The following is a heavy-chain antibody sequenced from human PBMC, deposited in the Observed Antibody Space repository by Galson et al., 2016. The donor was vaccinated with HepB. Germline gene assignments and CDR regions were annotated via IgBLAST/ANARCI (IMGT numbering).Heavy chain of an antibody. CDR3: AGVGVVATKWFDP. CDR1: GGSFNAYY. CDR2: VNHSGYT. V-gene: IGHV4-34*01. J-gene: IGHJ5*02. Sequence: SETLSLTCGVHGGSFNAYYWSWIRQPPGKGPEWIGEVNHSGYTRYNQSLRSRVTISVDTSKNQFSLNLTSMTAADTAVYYYAGVGVVATKWFDPWGQGTLVTVSS. D-gene: IGHD2-15*01.